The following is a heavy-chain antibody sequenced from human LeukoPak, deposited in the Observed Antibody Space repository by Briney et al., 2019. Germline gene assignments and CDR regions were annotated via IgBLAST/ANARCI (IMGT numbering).Heavy chain of an antibody. V-gene: IGHV3-30*09. J-gene: IGHJ3*01. Sequence: GTSLRLSCAASGFTFSSYAMHWVRQTPGKGPEWVTIMSSDGKKKYYADSVKDRFAISRDNSKNTLYLQMNSLSPEDTALYFCARAGDCSSTDCYRAFNVWGRGTMVTISS. CDR3: ARAGDCSSTDCYRAFNV. CDR1: GFTFSSYA. CDR2: MSSDGKKK. D-gene: IGHD2-2*01.